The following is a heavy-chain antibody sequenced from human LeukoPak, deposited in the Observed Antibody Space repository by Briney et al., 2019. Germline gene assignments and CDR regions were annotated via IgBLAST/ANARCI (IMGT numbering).Heavy chain of an antibody. CDR3: ARVLRWNYVEDAFDI. D-gene: IGHD1-7*01. Sequence: ASVKVSCKASGYTFTSYYMHWVRQAPGQGLEWMGIINPSGGSTSYAQKFQGRVTMTRDTSTSTVYMELSSLRSDDTAVYYCARVLRWNYVEDAFDIWGQGTMVTVSS. CDR1: GYTFTSYY. J-gene: IGHJ3*02. CDR2: INPSGGST. V-gene: IGHV1-46*01.